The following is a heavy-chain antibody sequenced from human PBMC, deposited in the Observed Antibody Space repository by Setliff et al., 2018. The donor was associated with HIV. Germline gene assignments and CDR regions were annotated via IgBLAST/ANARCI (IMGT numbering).Heavy chain of an antibody. J-gene: IGHJ4*02. D-gene: IGHD6-19*01. V-gene: IGHV3-23*01. CDR2: ISGSGGST. CDR1: GFIFNNYA. CDR3: KKKGPKGQWLVDLYFDS. Sequence: GGSLRLSCAASGFIFNNYAMSWVRQAPGKGLEWVSVISGSGGSTYVADSVKGRFTISRDNYENTLYLQMNSLRADDTAVYYCKKKGPKGQWLVDLYFDSWGQGTLVTVSS.